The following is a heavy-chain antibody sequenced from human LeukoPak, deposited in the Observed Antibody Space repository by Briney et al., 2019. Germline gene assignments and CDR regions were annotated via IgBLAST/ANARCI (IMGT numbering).Heavy chain of an antibody. Sequence: GASVNVSCKASGYTFTGYYIHWVRQAPGQGLEWMGWINPNSGGTNYAQKFQGWVTMTRDTSISTAYMELSRLRSDDTAVYYCARALRIAAADHFDYWGQGTLVTVSS. D-gene: IGHD6-13*01. CDR2: INPNSGGT. CDR1: GYTFTGYY. J-gene: IGHJ4*02. V-gene: IGHV1-2*04. CDR3: ARALRIAAADHFDY.